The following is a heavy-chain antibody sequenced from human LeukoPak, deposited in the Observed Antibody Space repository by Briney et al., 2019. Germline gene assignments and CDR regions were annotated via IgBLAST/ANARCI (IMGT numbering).Heavy chain of an antibody. CDR2: IDPSDSYT. Sequence: GESLKISCKGSGYSFTSYWISWVRQMPGKGLEWMGRIDPSDSYTNYSPSFQGHVTISADKSISTAYLQWSSLKASDTAMYYCARQAGVAAYSMGWFDPWGRGTLVTVSS. D-gene: IGHD2-15*01. V-gene: IGHV5-10-1*01. J-gene: IGHJ5*02. CDR3: ARQAGVAAYSMGWFDP. CDR1: GYSFTSYW.